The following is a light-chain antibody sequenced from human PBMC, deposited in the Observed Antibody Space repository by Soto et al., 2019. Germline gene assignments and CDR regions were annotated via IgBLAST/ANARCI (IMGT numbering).Light chain of an antibody. CDR3: SSYTGSSTLVV. Sequence: QSALTQPASVSGAPGQSITISCTGTSSDVGVYNYVSWYQQHPGKAPKLMIYDGSNRPSGVANRFSGSKSGNTASLTISGLPAEDEADYYCSSYTGSSTLVVFGGGTKLTVL. CDR2: DGS. CDR1: SSDVGVYNY. J-gene: IGLJ2*01. V-gene: IGLV2-14*01.